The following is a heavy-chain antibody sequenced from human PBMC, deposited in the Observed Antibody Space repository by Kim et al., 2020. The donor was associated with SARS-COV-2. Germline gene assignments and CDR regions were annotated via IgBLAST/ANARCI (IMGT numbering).Heavy chain of an antibody. CDR3: ARGGWYFDL. Sequence: SYIYCADAGKGRFTISRDNAKNSLYLQMNRLRAEDTAVYYCARGGWYFDLWGRGTLVTVSS. J-gene: IGHJ2*01. D-gene: IGHD3-16*01. V-gene: IGHV3-21*01. CDR2: SYI.